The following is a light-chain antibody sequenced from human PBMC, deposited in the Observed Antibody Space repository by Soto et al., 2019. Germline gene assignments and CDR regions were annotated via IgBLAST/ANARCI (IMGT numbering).Light chain of an antibody. V-gene: IGKV1-5*01. Sequence: DIQMTQSPSTLSASVGDRVTITCRASQSIGSGLAWFQQKPGKAPELLIYDASSLGSGGPPRFSGSGSGTEVTLTVSSLQPDDFATDYCQQYSTYIRTFGQGTKVEVK. CDR1: QSIGSG. CDR3: QQYSTYIRT. CDR2: DAS. J-gene: IGKJ1*01.